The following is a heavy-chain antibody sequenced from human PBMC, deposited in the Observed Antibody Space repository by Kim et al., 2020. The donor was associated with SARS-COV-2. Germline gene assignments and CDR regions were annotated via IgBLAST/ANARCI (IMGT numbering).Heavy chain of an antibody. CDR3: AKATLTEDGGGFDY. CDR2: ISYDGSNK. Sequence: GGSLRLSCAASGFTFSSYGMHWVRQAPGKGLEWVAVISYDGSNKYYADSVKGRFTISRDNSKNTLYLQMNSLRAEDTAVYYCAKATLTEDGGGFDYWGQGTLVTVSS. V-gene: IGHV3-30*18. J-gene: IGHJ4*02. CDR1: GFTFSSYG. D-gene: IGHD7-27*01.